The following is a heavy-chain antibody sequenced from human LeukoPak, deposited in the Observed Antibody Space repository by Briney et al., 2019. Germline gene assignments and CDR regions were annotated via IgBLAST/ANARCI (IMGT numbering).Heavy chain of an antibody. CDR2: IYYSGST. V-gene: IGHV4-39*01. CDR1: GGSISSSTYY. Sequence: SETLSLTCTVSGGSISSSTYYWGWISQPPGKGLEWSGSIYYSGSTDYNPSLKSRVTISVDTSKNQFSLKLSSVTAADTAVYYCARGSYYYYYMDVWGKGTTVTVSS. J-gene: IGHJ6*03. CDR3: ARGSYYYYYMDV.